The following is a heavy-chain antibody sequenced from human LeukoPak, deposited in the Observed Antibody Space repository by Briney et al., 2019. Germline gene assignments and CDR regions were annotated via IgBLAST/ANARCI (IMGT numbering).Heavy chain of an antibody. CDR2: TYTSGNT. CDR3: ARQSDSSGYYYLGAFDF. Sequence: SETLSLTCTVSGGSISGYYWSWIRQPAGKGLEWIGRTYTSGNTNYNPSLKSRLTMSADTSKNQFSLRLSSVTAADTAVYYCARQSDSSGYYYLGAFDFWGQGTMVTVSS. V-gene: IGHV4-4*07. CDR1: GGSISGYY. D-gene: IGHD3-22*01. J-gene: IGHJ3*01.